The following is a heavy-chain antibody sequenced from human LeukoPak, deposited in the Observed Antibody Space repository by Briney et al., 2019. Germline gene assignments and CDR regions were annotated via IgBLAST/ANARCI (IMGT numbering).Heavy chain of an antibody. CDR1: GGTFSSYA. Sequence: GASVKVSCKASGGTFSSYAISWARQAPGQGLEWMGGIIPIFGTANYAQRFQGRVTITADESTSTAYMELSSLRSEDTAVYCCARDYDSSGYLDYWGQGTLVTVSS. J-gene: IGHJ4*02. CDR3: ARDYDSSGYLDY. CDR2: IIPIFGTA. V-gene: IGHV1-69*13. D-gene: IGHD3-22*01.